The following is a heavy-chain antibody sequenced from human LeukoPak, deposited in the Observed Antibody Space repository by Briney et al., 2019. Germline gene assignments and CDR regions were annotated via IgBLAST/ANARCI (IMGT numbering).Heavy chain of an antibody. J-gene: IGHJ3*02. CDR1: GFTFSTYG. CDR2: ISFDGSTK. D-gene: IGHD3-22*01. V-gene: IGHV3-30*03. CDR3: ARVWRYYDSSGYYYLSAFDI. Sequence: PGGSLRLSCATSGFTFSTYGMHWVRQAPGKGLEWVAVISFDGSTKYYADSVKGRFTISRDNSKNTVYVQMNSLRVEDTAVYYCARVWRYYDSSGYYYLSAFDIWGQGTMVTVSS.